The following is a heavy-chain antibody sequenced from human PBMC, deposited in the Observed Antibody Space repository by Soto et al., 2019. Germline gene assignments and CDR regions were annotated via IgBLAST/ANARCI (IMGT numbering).Heavy chain of an antibody. CDR2: ISADNGNT. V-gene: IGHV1-18*01. CDR3: SRDFADSSGWYDY. Sequence: QVPLVQSGAEVKKPGASVKVSCKASGYTFTSYGISWVRQAPGQGLEWMGWISADNGNTNYAQKLQGRVTMTTDTSTSTCYMAMRSMRSADTAVYYCSRDFADSSGWYDYWGQGTLVTVSS. D-gene: IGHD6-19*01. J-gene: IGHJ4*02. CDR1: GYTFTSYG.